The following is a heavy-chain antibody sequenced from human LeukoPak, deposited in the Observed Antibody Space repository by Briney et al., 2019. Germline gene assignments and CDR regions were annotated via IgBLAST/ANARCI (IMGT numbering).Heavy chain of an antibody. CDR3: AKGSLWFGELLPLFDY. J-gene: IGHJ4*02. Sequence: GGSLRLSCAASGFTFSSYGMHWVRQAPGKGLEWVAVISYDGSNKYYADSVKGRFTISRDNSKNTLYLQMNSLRAEDTAVYYCAKGSLWFGELLPLFDYWGQGTLVTVSS. CDR2: ISYDGSNK. V-gene: IGHV3-30*18. D-gene: IGHD3-10*01. CDR1: GFTFSSYG.